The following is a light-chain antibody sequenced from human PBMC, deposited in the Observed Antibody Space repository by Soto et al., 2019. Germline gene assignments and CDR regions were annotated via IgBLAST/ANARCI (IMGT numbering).Light chain of an antibody. V-gene: IGLV2-14*01. CDR2: EVN. CDR3: SSKISGFVYG. CDR1: SSDVGGYTY. J-gene: IGLJ1*01. Sequence: QSALTQPASVSGSPRQSITISCTGASSDVGGYTYVSWYQQHPGKAPKLMIYEVNNRPSGASNRFSGSKSGNTASLTISGLQAEDEADYYCSSKISGFVYGFGTGTKVTVL.